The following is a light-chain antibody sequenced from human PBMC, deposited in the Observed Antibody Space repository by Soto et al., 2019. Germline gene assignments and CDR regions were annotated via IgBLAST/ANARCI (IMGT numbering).Light chain of an antibody. CDR2: DVS. Sequence: QSALTQPASVSGSPGQSITISCTGTSSDVGGYNYVSWYQQHPGKATKLMIYDVSNRPSGVSNRFSGSKSGNTASLTISGLQAEDEDDCYCSSYTSRSTIYAFGTGTKLTVL. CDR3: SSYTSRSTIYA. CDR1: SSDVGGYNY. V-gene: IGLV2-14*01. J-gene: IGLJ1*01.